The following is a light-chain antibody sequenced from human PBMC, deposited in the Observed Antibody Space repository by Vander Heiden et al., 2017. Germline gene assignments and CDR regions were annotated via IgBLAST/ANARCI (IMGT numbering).Light chain of an antibody. CDR2: LDN. J-gene: IGLJ1*01. V-gene: IGLV1-47*01. CDR1: SSNLGSNY. Sequence: QSVLTQPPSASGTPGQRVTISCSGSSSNLGSNYVYLYQTPPGTAPTHLNYLDNQRRSAVPARFSGSKFGTSATVTTTVLRAEAGADYYCAASDASRSGCVFGGGTKITVL. CDR3: AASDASRSGCV.